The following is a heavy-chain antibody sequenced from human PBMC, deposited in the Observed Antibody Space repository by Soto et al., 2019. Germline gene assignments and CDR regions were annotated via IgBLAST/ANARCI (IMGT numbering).Heavy chain of an antibody. Sequence: QVQLVESGGGLVKPGGSLRLSCAASGFTFSDYYMSWIRQAPGKGLEWVSYISSSGSTIYYADSVKGRFTISRDNAKNSLYRQMNSLRAEDTAVYYCATYPGYCSGGSCYYYYYYGMDVWGQGTTVTVSS. J-gene: IGHJ6*02. V-gene: IGHV3-11*01. CDR2: ISSSGSTI. CDR1: GFTFSDYY. CDR3: ATYPGYCSGGSCYYYYYYGMDV. D-gene: IGHD2-15*01.